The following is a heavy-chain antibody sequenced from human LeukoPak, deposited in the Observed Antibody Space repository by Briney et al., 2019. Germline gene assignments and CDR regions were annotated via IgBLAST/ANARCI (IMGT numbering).Heavy chain of an antibody. J-gene: IGHJ4*02. CDR3: ARGGSRSYTSSTLDY. D-gene: IGHD6-6*01. V-gene: IGHV4-59*01. Sequence: SETLSLTCSVSGGFINVYCWNWIRQSPGKGLEWIGSISCSGSTNYNPSLKSGVTISMDTSKNRFSLKVSSAIPADTAMYYCARGGSRSYTSSTLDYWGQGTLVTVSS. CDR1: GGFINVYC. CDR2: ISCSGST.